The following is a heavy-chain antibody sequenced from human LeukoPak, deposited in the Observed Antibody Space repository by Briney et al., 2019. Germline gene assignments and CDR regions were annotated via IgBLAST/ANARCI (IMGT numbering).Heavy chain of an antibody. V-gene: IGHV3-30-3*01. CDR1: GFTFSSYA. D-gene: IGHD3-10*01. J-gene: IGHJ4*02. Sequence: TGGSLRLSCAASGFTFSSYAMHWVRQAPGKGLEWVAVISYDGSNKYYADSVKGRFTISRDNAKSTLYLQMNSLRAEDTAVYYCARSKDLWFGELFGYWGQGTLVTVSS. CDR3: ARSKDLWFGELFGY. CDR2: ISYDGSNK.